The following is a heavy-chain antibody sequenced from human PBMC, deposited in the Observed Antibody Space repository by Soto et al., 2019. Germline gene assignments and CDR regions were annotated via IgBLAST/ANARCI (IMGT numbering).Heavy chain of an antibody. J-gene: IGHJ1*01. Sequence: SVKPACKAPGYTFTSVYMHWVRQAPGQEPEWMGIVDPSTGRTSYAQEFDGRVTMTRDTSTNTVYMELSNLRSEDTATYHCARDFYDRSAYAASGFEY. D-gene: IGHD3-22*01. CDR2: VDPSTGRT. CDR1: GYTFTSVY. V-gene: IGHV1-46*01. CDR3: ARDFYDRSAYAASGFEY.